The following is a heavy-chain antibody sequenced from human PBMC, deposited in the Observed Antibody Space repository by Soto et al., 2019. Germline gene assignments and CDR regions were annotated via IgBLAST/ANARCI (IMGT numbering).Heavy chain of an antibody. V-gene: IGHV1-18*01. CDR3: ARGRYGDY. J-gene: IGHJ4*02. D-gene: IGHD1-1*01. CDR2: ISAHNGNT. Sequence: QVHLVQSGAEVKKPGASVKVSCKGSGYTFTSYGITWVRQAPGQGLEGMGWISAHNGNTNYAQKLQGRVTVTRDTSTSTAYMELRSLRSDDKAVYYCARGRYGDYWGQGALVTVSS. CDR1: GYTFTSYG.